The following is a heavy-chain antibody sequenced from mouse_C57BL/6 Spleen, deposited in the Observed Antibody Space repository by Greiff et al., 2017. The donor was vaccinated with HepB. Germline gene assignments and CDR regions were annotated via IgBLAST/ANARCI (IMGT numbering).Heavy chain of an antibody. CDR2: INYDGSST. Sequence: EVKLVESEGGLVQPGSSMKLSCTASGFTFSDYYMAWVRQVPEKGLEWVANINYDGSSTYYLDSLKSRFIISRDNAKNILYLQMSSLKSEDTATYYCARGDGPFDYWGQGTTLTVSS. J-gene: IGHJ2*01. V-gene: IGHV5-16*01. CDR1: GFTFSDYY. CDR3: ARGDGPFDY. D-gene: IGHD1-1*01.